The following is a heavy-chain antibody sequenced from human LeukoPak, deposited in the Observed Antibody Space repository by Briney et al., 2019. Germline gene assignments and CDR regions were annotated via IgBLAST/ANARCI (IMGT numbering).Heavy chain of an antibody. CDR1: GGTFSSYA. CDR3: ARPDEDRGYSYGYNY. J-gene: IGHJ4*02. Sequence: SVKVSCKASGGTFSSYAISWVRQVPGQGLEWMGGIIPIFGTANYAQKFQGRVTITAGESTSTAYMELSSLRSEDTAVYYCARPDEDRGYSYGYNYWGQGTLVTVSS. D-gene: IGHD5-18*01. V-gene: IGHV1-69*13. CDR2: IIPIFGTA.